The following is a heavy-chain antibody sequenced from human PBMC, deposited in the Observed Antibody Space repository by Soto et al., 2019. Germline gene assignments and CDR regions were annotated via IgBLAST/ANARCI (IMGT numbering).Heavy chain of an antibody. CDR1: GFTFYNFA. D-gene: IGHD1-26*01. Sequence: EVQLLESGGGLVQPGGSLRLSCAASGFTFYNFAMSWVRQAPGKGLEWVSDISGSGGTIYYGDSVKGRFTISRDNSKNTLYLQMNSLRAEDTAVYYCAKDEYLGRGSTLPFHWGQGALVTVSS. J-gene: IGHJ4*02. CDR2: ISGSGGTI. CDR3: AKDEYLGRGSTLPFH. V-gene: IGHV3-23*01.